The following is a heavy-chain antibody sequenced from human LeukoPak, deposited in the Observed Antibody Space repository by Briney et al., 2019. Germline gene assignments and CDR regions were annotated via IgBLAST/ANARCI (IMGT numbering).Heavy chain of an antibody. J-gene: IGHJ4*02. CDR1: GGSISSSGYY. CDR3: ARQSGWYYDFWSGYYTQH. D-gene: IGHD3-3*01. Sequence: SETLSLTCTVSGGSISSSGYYWGWIRQPPGKGLEWIGTIYYSGTTYYNPSLKSRVTISVDTSKNQFSLKLSSVTAADTAVYYCARQSGWYYDFWSGYYTQHWGQGTLVTVSS. V-gene: IGHV4-39*01. CDR2: IYYSGTT.